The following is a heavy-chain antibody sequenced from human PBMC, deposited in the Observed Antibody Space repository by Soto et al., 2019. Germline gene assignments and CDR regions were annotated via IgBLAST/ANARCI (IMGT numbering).Heavy chain of an antibody. CDR1: GGSISSDDYY. CDR3: ARDLDGLHDDTSGPFPRPG. Sequence: TLSLTCTVSGGSISSDDYYWSWIRQAPGRGLEWIGYIHSSGSIYYNPSLKSRATMSIDTAGNQFSLKVSSVTVADTAVYYCARDLDGLHDDTSGPFPRPGWGQGTLVTV. D-gene: IGHD3-22*01. CDR2: IHSSGSI. J-gene: IGHJ1*01. V-gene: IGHV4-30-4*01.